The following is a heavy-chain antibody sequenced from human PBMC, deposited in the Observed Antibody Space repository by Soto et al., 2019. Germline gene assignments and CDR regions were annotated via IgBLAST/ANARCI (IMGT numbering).Heavy chain of an antibody. CDR2: INTNGGSR. CDR3: ARSSSSGDV. D-gene: IGHD2-2*01. V-gene: IGHV3-21*01. CDR1: GFTFSSYV. J-gene: IGHJ6*02. Sequence: ELQLVQSGGGLVKPGGSLTLSCAASGFTFSSYVMNWVRQAPGKGLEWVSSINTNGGSRNYADSVRGRFTISRDNAKNSLYLQMDSLRADDTAVYYCARSSSSGDVWGQGTTVTVSS.